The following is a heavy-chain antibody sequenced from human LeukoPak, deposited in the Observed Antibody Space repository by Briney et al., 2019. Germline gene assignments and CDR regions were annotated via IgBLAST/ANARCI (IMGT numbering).Heavy chain of an antibody. CDR1: GFTFTSYE. CDR3: ARGPYISGVYIAY. V-gene: IGHV3-48*03. D-gene: IGHD5-12*01. CDR2: ISSSGSTI. J-gene: IGHJ4*02. Sequence: GGSLRLSCAASGFTFTSYEMNWVRQAPGKGLEWVSYISSSGSTIYYADSVKGRFTISRDNAKNSLYLQMNSLRAEDTAFYYCARGPYISGVYIAYWGQGTLVTVSS.